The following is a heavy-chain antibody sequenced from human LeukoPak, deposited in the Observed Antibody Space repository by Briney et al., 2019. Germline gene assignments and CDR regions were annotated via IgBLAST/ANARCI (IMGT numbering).Heavy chain of an antibody. V-gene: IGHV4-4*07. CDR3: ARITGDVVGPFYYYYLDV. J-gene: IGHJ6*03. CDR2: IYSSANI. CDR1: GDSMRDDY. D-gene: IGHD2-15*01. Sequence: SETLSLTCTVSGDSMRDDYWGWIRQPAGRGLEWSGRIYSSANINYNPSLESRVTLSIDTSKNQFSLKLSSVTAADTAVYYCARITGDVVGPFYYYYLDVWGKGTTVTISS.